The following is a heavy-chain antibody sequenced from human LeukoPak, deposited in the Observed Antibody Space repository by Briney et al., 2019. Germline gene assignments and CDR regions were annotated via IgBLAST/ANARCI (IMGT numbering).Heavy chain of an antibody. CDR3: AKDLRSAIAVAFYFDF. CDR2: ISYDGSNK. V-gene: IGHV3-30-3*01. J-gene: IGHJ4*02. CDR1: GFTFSSYA. Sequence: GGSLRLSCAASGFTFSSYAMHWVRQAPGKGLEWVAVISYDGSNKYYADSVKGRFTISRDNSKNTLYLQMNSLRAEDTAVYYCAKDLRSAIAVAFYFDFWGQGTLVTVSS. D-gene: IGHD6-19*01.